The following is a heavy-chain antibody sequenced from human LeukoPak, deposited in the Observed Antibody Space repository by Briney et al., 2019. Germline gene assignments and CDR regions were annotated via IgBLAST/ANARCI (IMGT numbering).Heavy chain of an antibody. CDR1: GFTFSDYY. D-gene: IGHD3-22*01. CDR3: AKAPYYYDSSGYSKADY. J-gene: IGHJ4*02. Sequence: GGSLRLSCAASGFTFSDYYMGWIRQAPGKGLEWVSYISSSGSTIYYADSVKGRFIISRDNAKNSLYLQMNSLRAEDTAVYYCAKAPYYYDSSGYSKADYWGQGTLVTVSS. V-gene: IGHV3-11*01. CDR2: ISSSGSTI.